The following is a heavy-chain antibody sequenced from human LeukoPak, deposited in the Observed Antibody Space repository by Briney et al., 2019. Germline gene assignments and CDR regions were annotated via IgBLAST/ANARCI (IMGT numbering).Heavy chain of an antibody. Sequence: PGGSLRLSCAASGFTFSSYSMNWVRQAPGKGLMWVSRCDSDGSGTTYVDSVKGRFTVSRDNAKSTLYLQMSSLRAEDTAVYYCATSSVWGGAFNIWGQGTMVTVSS. V-gene: IGHV3-74*01. D-gene: IGHD3-16*01. CDR1: GFTFSSYS. J-gene: IGHJ3*02. CDR3: ATSSVWGGAFNI. CDR2: CDSDGSGT.